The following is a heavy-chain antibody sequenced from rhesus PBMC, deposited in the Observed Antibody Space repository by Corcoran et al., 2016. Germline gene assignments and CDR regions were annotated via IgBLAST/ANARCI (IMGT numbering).Heavy chain of an antibody. CDR2: IYGSSGST. CDR1: GGSISSGYD. D-gene: IGHD6-31*01. CDR3: ARPHSSGWADAFDF. V-gene: IGHV4-76*01. Sequence: QVQLQESGPGVVKPSETLSLTCAVSGGSISSGYDWSWIRQPPGKGLEWIGYIYGSSGSTNYNPSLKNRGTISKDASKNQFSLKLSSVTAADTAVYYCARPHSSGWADAFDFWGQGLRVTVSS. J-gene: IGHJ3*01.